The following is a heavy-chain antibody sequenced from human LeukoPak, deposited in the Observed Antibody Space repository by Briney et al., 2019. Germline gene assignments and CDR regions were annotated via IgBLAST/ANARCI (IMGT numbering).Heavy chain of an antibody. CDR1: GFTFSSYS. V-gene: IGHV3-23*01. Sequence: GGSLRLSCAASGFTFSSYSMNWVRQAPGKGLEWVSAISGGGETTSYAASVKGRFTISGDNSKNTVFLQMNSLRAEDTAVYYCATHRGDWLHGAFNIWGQGTMVTVSS. J-gene: IGHJ3*02. D-gene: IGHD2-21*02. CDR2: ISGGGETT. CDR3: ATHRGDWLHGAFNI.